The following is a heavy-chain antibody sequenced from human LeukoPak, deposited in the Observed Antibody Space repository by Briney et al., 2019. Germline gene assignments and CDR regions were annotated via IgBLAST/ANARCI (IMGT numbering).Heavy chain of an antibody. D-gene: IGHD5-24*01. CDR1: GFTLSSHW. J-gene: IGHJ5*02. V-gene: IGHV3-7*01. CDR2: IKQDGSEK. CDR3: VRGSGWLPAS. Sequence: PGGSLRLSCSASGFTLSSHWMSWVRQAPGKGLEWVAIIKQDGSEKYYVDSVKGRFTISRDNAKNSLYLQMTSLTGDDTAVYYCVRGSGWLPASWGQGTLVTISS.